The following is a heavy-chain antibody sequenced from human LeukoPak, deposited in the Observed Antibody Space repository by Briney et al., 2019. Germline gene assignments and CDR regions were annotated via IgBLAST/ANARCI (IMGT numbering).Heavy chain of an antibody. Sequence: GGSLRLSCAASGFTFSSYAMHWVRQAPGKGLEWVAVISYDGSNKYYADSVKGRFTISRDNSKNTLYLQMNSLRAEDTAVYYCAKGGRIAAAVYYYYMDVWGKGTTVTVSS. CDR1: GFTFSSYA. CDR2: ISYDGSNK. V-gene: IGHV3-30*04. CDR3: AKGGRIAAAVYYYYMDV. J-gene: IGHJ6*03. D-gene: IGHD6-13*01.